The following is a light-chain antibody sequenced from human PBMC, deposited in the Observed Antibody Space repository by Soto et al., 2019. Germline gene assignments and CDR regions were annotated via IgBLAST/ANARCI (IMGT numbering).Light chain of an antibody. V-gene: IGLV1-44*01. Sequence: QLVLTQPPSVSGTPGQRVTISCSGSSSNVAINPVNWYQHLPGAAPRLLIYETDRRSSGVPDRFSASKSGTSASLAISGLTSEDEADYYCEAWDETLDGLYVFGTGTQLTVL. CDR1: SSNVAINP. J-gene: IGLJ1*01. CDR2: ETD. CDR3: EAWDETLDGLYV.